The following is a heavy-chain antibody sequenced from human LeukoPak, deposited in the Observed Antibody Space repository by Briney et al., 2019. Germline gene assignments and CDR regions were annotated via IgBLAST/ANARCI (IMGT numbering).Heavy chain of an antibody. CDR2: INWNGGST. V-gene: IGHV3-20*04. J-gene: IGHJ3*02. CDR1: GFTFDDYG. D-gene: IGHD3-10*01. Sequence: SGGSLRLSCAASGFTFDDYGMSWVRQAPGKGLEWVSGINWNGGSTGYADSVKGRFTISRDNAANSLYLQMNNLRPEDAALYYCARKSRPARGIIIDAFDIWGQGTMVTVSS. CDR3: ARKSRPARGIIIDAFDI.